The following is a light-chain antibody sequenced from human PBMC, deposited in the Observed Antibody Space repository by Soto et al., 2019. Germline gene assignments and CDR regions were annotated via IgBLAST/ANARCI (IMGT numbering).Light chain of an antibody. V-gene: IGLV2-23*03. CDR1: SSDVGSYNL. Sequence: QSALTQPASVSVSPGQSITLSCTGTSSDVGSYNLVSWYQQHPGKAPKLMIYEGSKRPSGVSDRFSGSKSGNTASLTISGLQAEDEADYYCCSFAGSNTFVFGTGTKVTVL. J-gene: IGLJ1*01. CDR2: EGS. CDR3: CSFAGSNTFV.